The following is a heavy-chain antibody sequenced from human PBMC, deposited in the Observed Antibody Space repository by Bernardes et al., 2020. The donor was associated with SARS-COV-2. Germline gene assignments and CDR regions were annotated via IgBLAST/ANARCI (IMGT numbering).Heavy chain of an antibody. D-gene: IGHD3-10*01. CDR3: ARDRFGELDYYFGMDV. V-gene: IGHV1-2*02. CDR1: GYIFTDYY. CDR2: INPDSGGT. Sequence: ASVKVSCQASGYIFTDYYINWVRQAPGQGLEWMGWINPDSGGTSYLQRFQGRVTMTRDTSISTAYMELNSLISDDTAVYYCARDRFGELDYYFGMDVWGQGTTVTVSS. J-gene: IGHJ6*02.